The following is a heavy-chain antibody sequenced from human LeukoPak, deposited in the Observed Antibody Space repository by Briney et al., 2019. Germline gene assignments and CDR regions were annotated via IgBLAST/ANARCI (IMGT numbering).Heavy chain of an antibody. D-gene: IGHD6-13*01. J-gene: IGHJ4*02. CDR2: ISAYNGNT. CDR3: AREGSSSWYFDY. V-gene: IGHV1-18*01. CDR1: RGTFGNDA. Sequence: GASVKVSCKASRGTFGNDAISWVRQAPGQGLEWMGWISAYNGNTNYAQKLQGRVTMTTDTSTSTAYMELRSLRSDDTAVYYCAREGSSSWYFDYWGQGTLVTVSS.